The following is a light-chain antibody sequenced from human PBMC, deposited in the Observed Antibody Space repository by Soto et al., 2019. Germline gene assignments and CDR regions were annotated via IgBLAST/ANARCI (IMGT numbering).Light chain of an antibody. CDR3: NHYQSGHPFT. Sequence: EVLLAESPKTLSLSPRERATLSCRAAQSVGTRLAWYQHKTGQAPRLLISGASSRATGIPDRFTGSGSETSFTLTISRLEPADFAMYYCNHYQSGHPFTFGQGTRLEIK. CDR2: GAS. CDR1: QSVGTR. J-gene: IGKJ5*01. V-gene: IGKV3-20*01.